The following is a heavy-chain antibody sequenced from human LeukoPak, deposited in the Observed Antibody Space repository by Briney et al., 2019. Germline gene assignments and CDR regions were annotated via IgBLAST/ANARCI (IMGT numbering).Heavy chain of an antibody. V-gene: IGHV4-59*11. J-gene: IGHJ6*03. Sequence: PSETLSLTCTVSGGSISSHYWSWIRQPPGKGLEWIGYIYYSGSTNYNPSLKSRVTISVDTSKNQFSLKLSSVTAADTAVYYCARARIAARPFCYYMDVWGKGTTVTVYS. CDR3: ARARIAARPFCYYMDV. CDR2: IYYSGST. D-gene: IGHD6-6*01. CDR1: GGSISSHY.